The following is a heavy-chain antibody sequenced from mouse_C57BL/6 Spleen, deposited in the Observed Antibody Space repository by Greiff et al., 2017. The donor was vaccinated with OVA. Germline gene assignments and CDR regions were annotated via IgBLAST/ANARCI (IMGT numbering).Heavy chain of an antibody. CDR2: IDPETGGT. CDR3: TRGNHYYGSSAWFAY. Sequence: VQLQQSGAELVRPGASVTLSCKASGYTFTDYEMHWVKQTPVHGLEWIGAIDPETGGTAYNQKFKGKAILTADKSSSTAYMELRSLTSEDSAVYYCTRGNHYYGSSAWFAYWGQGTLVTVSA. V-gene: IGHV1-15*01. J-gene: IGHJ3*01. D-gene: IGHD1-1*01. CDR1: GYTFTDYE.